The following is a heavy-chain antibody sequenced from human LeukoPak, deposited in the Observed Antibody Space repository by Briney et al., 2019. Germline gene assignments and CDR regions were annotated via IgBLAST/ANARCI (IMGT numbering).Heavy chain of an antibody. CDR1: GGSISSYY. Sequence: SETLSLTCTVSGGSISSYYWSWIRQPPGKGLEWIGYIYHSGSTYYNPSLKSRVTISVDRSKNQFSLKLSSVTAADTAVYYCASFQYCSSTSCPLENAFDIWGQGTMVTVSS. CDR3: ASFQYCSSTSCPLENAFDI. V-gene: IGHV4-59*12. J-gene: IGHJ3*02. D-gene: IGHD2-2*01. CDR2: IYHSGST.